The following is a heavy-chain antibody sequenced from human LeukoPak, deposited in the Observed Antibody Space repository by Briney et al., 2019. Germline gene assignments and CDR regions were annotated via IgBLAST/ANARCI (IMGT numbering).Heavy chain of an antibody. CDR3: ARDGGYYGSGVDY. V-gene: IGHV4-34*01. CDR1: GGSFSGYY. Sequence: SETLSLTCAVYGGSFSGYYWSWIRQPPGKGLEWIGEINHSGSTYYNPSLKSRVTISVDRSKNQFSLKLSSVTAADTAVYYCARDGGYYGSGVDYWGQGTLVTVSS. CDR2: INHSGST. J-gene: IGHJ4*02. D-gene: IGHD3-10*01.